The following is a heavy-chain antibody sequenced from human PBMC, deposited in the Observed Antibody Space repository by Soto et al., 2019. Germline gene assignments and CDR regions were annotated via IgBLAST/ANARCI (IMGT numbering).Heavy chain of an antibody. CDR3: AKSHIAVAGTRAFDP. D-gene: IGHD6-19*01. Sequence: QVQLVQSGAEVKKPGASVKVSCKASGYTFTSYYMHWVRQAPGQGLEWMGIINPCGGSTSYALKFQGRVTMTRDTSTSTVYMELSSLRSEDTAVYYCAKSHIAVAGTRAFDPWGQGTLVTVSS. V-gene: IGHV1-46*01. J-gene: IGHJ5*02. CDR1: GYTFTSYY. CDR2: INPCGGST.